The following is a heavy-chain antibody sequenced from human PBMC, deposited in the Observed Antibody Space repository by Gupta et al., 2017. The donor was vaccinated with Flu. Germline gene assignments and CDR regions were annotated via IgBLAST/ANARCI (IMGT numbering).Heavy chain of an antibody. CDR1: GVTFSDFV. CDR2: ISFDGTQK. CDR3: AKDDQCSSSNCFPSYRHYYMDV. V-gene: IGHV3-30*18. D-gene: IGHD2-2*01. J-gene: IGHJ6*03. Sequence: QVQLVESGGGVVQPGRSLKLSCVASGVTFSDFVIHWVRQAPGKGLEWVAYISFDGTQKEYAYSVQGRFAVSRDNSQNTVYLQMNSLTPEDAAVYHCAKDDQCSSSNCFPSYRHYYMDVWGKGTTVTVSS.